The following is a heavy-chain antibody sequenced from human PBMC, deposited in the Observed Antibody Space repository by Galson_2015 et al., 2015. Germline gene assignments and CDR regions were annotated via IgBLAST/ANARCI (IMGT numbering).Heavy chain of an antibody. D-gene: IGHD5-12*01. CDR3: ARDQSVGGYDLDY. V-gene: IGHV1-46*01. CDR1: GYAFSSYY. CDR2: TNPSGGGT. J-gene: IGHJ4*02. Sequence: SVKVSCKASGYAFSSYYIHWVRQAPGQGLEWMAITNPSGGGTNYAQKFQDRVTMTSDTSTSTVYMELSSLRSEDTAVYYCARDQSVGGYDLDYWGQGTLVTVSS.